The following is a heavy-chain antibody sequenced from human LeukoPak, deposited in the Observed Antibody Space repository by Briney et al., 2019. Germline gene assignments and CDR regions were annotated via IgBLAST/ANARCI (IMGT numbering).Heavy chain of an antibody. CDR2: IIPILGIA. CDR1: GGTFSSYT. CDR3: ARGARGYSGYDPKNWFDP. V-gene: IGHV1-69*02. Sequence: ASVKVSCKASGGTFSSYTISWVRQAPGQGLEWMGRIIPILGIANYAQKFQGRVTITADKSTSTAYMELSSLRSEDTAVYYCARGARGYSGYDPKNWFDPWRQGTLVTVSS. J-gene: IGHJ5*02. D-gene: IGHD5-12*01.